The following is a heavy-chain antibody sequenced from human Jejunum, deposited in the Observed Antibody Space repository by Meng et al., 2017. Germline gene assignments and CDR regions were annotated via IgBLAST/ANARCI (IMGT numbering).Heavy chain of an antibody. CDR2: TYYRSKWYI. V-gene: IGHV6-1*01. D-gene: IGHD1-26*01. CDR1: GDRVSSNSAG. J-gene: IGHJ4*02. CDR3: AGGGLVRSTRGYFDY. Sequence: QIQLQQSGPGLVKPSQTLSLPCAISGDRVSSNSAGWNWIRQSPSRGLEWLGRTYYRSKWYIDYAVSVKSRITINPDTSKNQFSLHLNSVTPEDTAVYYCAGGGLVRSTRGYFDYWGQGTLVTVSS.